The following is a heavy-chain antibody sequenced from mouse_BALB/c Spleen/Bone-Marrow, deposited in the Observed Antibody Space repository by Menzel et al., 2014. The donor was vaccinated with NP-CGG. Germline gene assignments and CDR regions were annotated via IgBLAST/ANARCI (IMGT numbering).Heavy chain of an antibody. CDR3: ARGGNYDY. Sequence: DVQLQESGPDLVKPSQSLSLTCTVTGYSITSGYSCHWIRQFPGNKLEWMGYIHYSGSTNYNPSLKSRISITRDTSKNQFFLQLNSVTTEDTATYYYARGGNYDYWGQGTTLTVSS. V-gene: IGHV3-1*02. CDR1: GYSITSGYS. D-gene: IGHD2-1*01. CDR2: IHYSGST. J-gene: IGHJ2*01.